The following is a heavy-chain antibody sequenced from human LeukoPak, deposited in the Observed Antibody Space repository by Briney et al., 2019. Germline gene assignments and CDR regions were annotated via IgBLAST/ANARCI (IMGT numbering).Heavy chain of an antibody. CDR2: IYYSGCP. CDR3: ARFVGSSWLAFDI. Sequence: SETLSLTCTVSGGSISTYYWSWIRQPPGKGLEWIGYIYYSGCPNYNPSLKSRVTISVDTSKNLFSLKLSSVTAADTAVYYCARFVGSSWLAFDIWGQGTMVTVSS. V-gene: IGHV4-59*01. CDR1: GGSISTYY. J-gene: IGHJ3*02. D-gene: IGHD6-13*01.